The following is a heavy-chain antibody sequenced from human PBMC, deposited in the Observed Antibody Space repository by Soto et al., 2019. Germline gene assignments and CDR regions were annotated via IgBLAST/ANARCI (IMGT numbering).Heavy chain of an antibody. CDR2: IKSKTDGGTT. CDR1: GFTFSNAW. V-gene: IGHV3-15*07. J-gene: IGHJ4*01. D-gene: IGHD3-16*02. Sequence: EVQLVESGGGLVKPGGSLRLSCTASGFTFSNAWINWVRQAPGKGLEWVGRIKSKTDGGTTDFAAPVKGRFAISRDDAKNMVYLQMNSLKTADTAVYYCTTDFYITIVIIHFDYWGHGTLVTVSS. CDR3: TTDFYITIVIIHFDY.